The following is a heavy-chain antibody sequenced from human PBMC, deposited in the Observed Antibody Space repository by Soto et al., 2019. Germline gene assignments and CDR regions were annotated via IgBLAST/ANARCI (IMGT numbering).Heavy chain of an antibody. CDR2: IKQDGSER. V-gene: IGHV3-7*04. CDR3: ARYHFGGYAFDP. Sequence: GSLRLSCAASGFIFSENWMSWVRQAPGKGLEWVANIKQDGSERRYADSVEGRFSISRDNAKNSLYLQMNSLVVEDTATYYCARYHFGGYAFDPWGQGTPVTVSS. D-gene: IGHD2-2*01. CDR1: GFIFSENW. J-gene: IGHJ5*02.